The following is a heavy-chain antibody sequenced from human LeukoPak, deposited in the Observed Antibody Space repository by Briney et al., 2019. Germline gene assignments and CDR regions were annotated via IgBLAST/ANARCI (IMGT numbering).Heavy chain of an antibody. CDR3: AKVAAAGPAFDY. D-gene: IGHD6-13*01. Sequence: LPGGSLRLSCAASGFTFSSYAMSWVRQAPGKGLEWVSAISGSGGSTYYADSVKGRFTISRDNYKNTLYLQMNSLRAEDTAVYYCAKVAAAGPAFDYWGQGTLVTVPS. CDR2: ISGSGGST. CDR1: GFTFSSYA. J-gene: IGHJ4*02. V-gene: IGHV3-23*01.